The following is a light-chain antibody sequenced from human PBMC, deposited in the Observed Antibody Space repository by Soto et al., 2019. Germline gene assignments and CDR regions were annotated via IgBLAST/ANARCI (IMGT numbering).Light chain of an antibody. CDR2: AAS. CDR3: QQSYSTPPT. Sequence: DIQMTQSPSSLSASVGDRVTITCRSSQSISSYLNWYQQKPVKAPKLLIYAASSLQSGVPSRFSGSGSGTDFNLTISSLQPEDFATYYCQQSYSTPPTFVQGTKVEIK. V-gene: IGKV1-39*01. J-gene: IGKJ1*01. CDR1: QSISSY.